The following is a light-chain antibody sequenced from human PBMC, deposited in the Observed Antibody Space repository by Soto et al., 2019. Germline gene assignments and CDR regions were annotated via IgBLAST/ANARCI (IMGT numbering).Light chain of an antibody. CDR1: QSVSSY. V-gene: IGKV3-11*01. Sequence: VLTQSPATLSLSPGERATLSCRASQSVSSYLAWYQQKPGQAPRLLIYDASNRATGIPARFSGSGSGTDFTLTISSLEPEDFAVYYCHQRSNWPFTFGGGTKVDIK. CDR2: DAS. CDR3: HQRSNWPFT. J-gene: IGKJ4*01.